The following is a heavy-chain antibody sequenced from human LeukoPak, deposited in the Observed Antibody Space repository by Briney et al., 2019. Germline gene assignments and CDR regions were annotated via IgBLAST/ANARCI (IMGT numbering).Heavy chain of an antibody. V-gene: IGHV3-23*01. CDR3: AKARYSSGWYFADYFDY. J-gene: IGHJ4*02. CDR1: GFTFSSYA. CDR2: ISGSGGST. Sequence: AGGSLRLSCAAFGFTFSSYAMSWVRQAPGKGLEWVSAISGSGGSTYYADSVKGRFTISRDNSKNTLYLQMNSLRAEDTAVYYCAKARYSSGWYFADYFDYWGQGTLVTVSS. D-gene: IGHD6-19*01.